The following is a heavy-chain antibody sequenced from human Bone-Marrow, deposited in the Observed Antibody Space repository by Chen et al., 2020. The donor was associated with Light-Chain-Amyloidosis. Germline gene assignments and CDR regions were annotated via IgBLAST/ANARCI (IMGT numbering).Heavy chain of an antibody. D-gene: IGHD6-19*01. CDR1: DGSINRGDYY. J-gene: IGHJ5*02. CDR3: SIRIAVPGANEET. CDR2: IYYSGDA. V-gene: IGHV4-39*02. Sequence: QLQLQESGPGLVKPSETLSLTCTVSDGSINRGDYYWGWLRQSPGKGLEWIGSIYYSGDAFYNPSLRSRVTISLDTSKNLLSLRLTSVTAADTAVYYCSIRIAVPGANEETWGQGTLVTVSS.